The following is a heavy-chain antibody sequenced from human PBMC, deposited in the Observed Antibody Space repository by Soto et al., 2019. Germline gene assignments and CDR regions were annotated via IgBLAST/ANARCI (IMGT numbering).Heavy chain of an antibody. CDR3: ARNPIISLVGAKVTGYYGMDV. Sequence: GESLKISCKGSGYSFTSYWIGWVRQMPGKGLEWMGIIYPGDSDTRYSPSFQGQVTISADKSISTAYLQWSSLKASDTAMYYCARNPIISLVGAKVTGYYGMDVWGQGTTVTVSS. J-gene: IGHJ6*02. V-gene: IGHV5-51*01. CDR2: IYPGDSDT. D-gene: IGHD1-26*01. CDR1: GYSFTSYW.